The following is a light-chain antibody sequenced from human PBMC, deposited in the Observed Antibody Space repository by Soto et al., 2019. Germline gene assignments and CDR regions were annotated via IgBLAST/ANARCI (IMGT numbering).Light chain of an antibody. CDR2: AAS. CDR3: HQYGAAPWT. J-gene: IGKJ1*01. CDR1: QSVRINY. V-gene: IGKV3-20*01. Sequence: EVVLTQSPGTLSLSPGERAALSCRASQSVRINYLAWYQQRAGQAPRLLIYAASSRATGIPDRFSGRGSGTDFTLTSSRLEREDFAVYYCHQYGAAPWTFGQGTKVEVK.